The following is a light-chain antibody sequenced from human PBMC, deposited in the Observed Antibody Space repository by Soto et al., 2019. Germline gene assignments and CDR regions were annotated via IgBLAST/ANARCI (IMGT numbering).Light chain of an antibody. Sequence: EIVMTQSPATLSVSPGERATLSCRASQSVSNNLAWYQQKPGQAPRLLIYGSSTRVTGSPARFSGSGSGTAFTLTISSLQSEDFAVFYCPHYNTWPRMVGQGTKVEI. J-gene: IGKJ1*01. CDR2: GSS. V-gene: IGKV3-15*01. CDR1: QSVSNN. CDR3: PHYNTWPRM.